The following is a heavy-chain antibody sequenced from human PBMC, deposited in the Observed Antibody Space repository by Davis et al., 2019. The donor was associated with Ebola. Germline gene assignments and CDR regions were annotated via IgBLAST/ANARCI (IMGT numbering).Heavy chain of an antibody. J-gene: IGHJ5*02. D-gene: IGHD3-3*01. CDR3: ARGFTIFGWNRFDP. Sequence: GSLRLSCAVYGGSFSGYYWSWIRQPPGKGLEWIGEINHSGSTNYNPSLKSRVTISVDTSKNQFSLKLSSVTAADTAVYYCARGFTIFGWNRFDPWDQGTLVTVSS. CDR2: INHSGST. V-gene: IGHV4-34*01. CDR1: GGSFSGYY.